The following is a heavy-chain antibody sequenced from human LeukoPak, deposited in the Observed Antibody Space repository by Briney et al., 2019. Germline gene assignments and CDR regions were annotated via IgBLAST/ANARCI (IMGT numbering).Heavy chain of an antibody. V-gene: IGHV4-59*06. CDR1: GGAISSYY. CDR2: IYYSGST. Sequence: PSETLSLTCTVSGGAISSYYWSWIRQHPGKGLEWFGYIYYSGSTYYNPSLKSRVTISVDTSKKQFSLKLSSVTAADTGVYYCARDIVAATWRYYFDDWGQGTLVTVSS. D-gene: IGHD5-12*01. J-gene: IGHJ4*02. CDR3: ARDIVAATWRYYFDD.